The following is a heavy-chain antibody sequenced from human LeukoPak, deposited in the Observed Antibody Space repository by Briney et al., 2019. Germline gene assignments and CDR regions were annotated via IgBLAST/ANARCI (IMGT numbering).Heavy chain of an antibody. CDR3: ARDSALFSSEGAFDI. CDR2: ISSSSSSI. J-gene: IGHJ3*02. D-gene: IGHD1-26*01. CDR1: GFTFSSYS. V-gene: IGHV3-48*01. Sequence: GGSLRLSCAASGFTFSSYSMNWVRQAPGKGLEWVSYISSSSSSIYYADSVKGRFTISRDNVKNSLYLQMNSLRAEDTAVYYCARDSALFSSEGAFDIWGQGTMVTVSS.